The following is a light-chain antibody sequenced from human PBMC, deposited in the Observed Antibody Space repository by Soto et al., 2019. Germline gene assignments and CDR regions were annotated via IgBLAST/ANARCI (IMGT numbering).Light chain of an antibody. V-gene: IGKV4-1*01. CDR3: QQYYAAPLT. Sequence: DIVMTQSPDSLAVSLGERATINCKSSQSVLSSSNNKNFLAWFQQRPGQPPKFLIYWASTRESGVPDRFSGSGSGTDFTLTISSLQAEDVAVYYCQQYYAAPLTFGGGTKVVIK. CDR2: WAS. CDR1: QSVLSSSNNKNF. J-gene: IGKJ4*01.